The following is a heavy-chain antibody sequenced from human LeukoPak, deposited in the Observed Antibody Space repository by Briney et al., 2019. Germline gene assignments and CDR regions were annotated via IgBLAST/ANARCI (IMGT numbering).Heavy chain of an antibody. V-gene: IGHV3-23*01. CDR3: ARGTGYNTGRSLDY. D-gene: IGHD1-14*01. Sequence: PGGSLRLSCGASGFTFSNYAMSWVRQAPGKGLEWVSAISGSGGTTYYADSVKGRFTFSRDNSKNTLYLQMNSLRSEDTAVYYCARGTGYNTGRSLDYWGQGTLVTVSS. J-gene: IGHJ4*02. CDR2: ISGSGGTT. CDR1: GFTFSNYA.